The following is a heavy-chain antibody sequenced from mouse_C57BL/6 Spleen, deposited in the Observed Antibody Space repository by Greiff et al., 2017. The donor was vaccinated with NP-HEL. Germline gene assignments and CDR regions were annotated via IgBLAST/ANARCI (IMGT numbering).Heavy chain of an antibody. V-gene: IGHV1-69*01. J-gene: IGHJ3*01. CDR3: ARSYYYGSSSWFAY. D-gene: IGHD1-1*01. CDR1: GYTFTSYW. CDR2: IDPSDSYT. Sequence: QVQLQQSGAELVMPGASVKLSCKASGYTFTSYWMHWVKQRPGQGLEWIGEIDPSDSYTNYNQKFKGKSTLTVDKSSSTAYRQLSSLTSEDSAVYYWARSYYYGSSSWFAYWGQGTLVTVSA.